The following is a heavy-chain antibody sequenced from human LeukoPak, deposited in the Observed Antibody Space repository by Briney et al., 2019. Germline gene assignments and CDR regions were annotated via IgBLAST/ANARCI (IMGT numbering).Heavy chain of an antibody. D-gene: IGHD6-19*01. V-gene: IGHV4-59*01. J-gene: IGHJ4*02. CDR2: IYYSGST. Sequence: SEPLSLTCTVCGGSFSSYYWSWIRQPPGKGLEWIGYIYYSGSTDYNPSLKSRVTISVETSKNQCSLNLSSVTAADTAVYYCARGRLARSPYFDYWGQGTLVTVSS. CDR1: GGSFSSYY. CDR3: ARGRLARSPYFDY.